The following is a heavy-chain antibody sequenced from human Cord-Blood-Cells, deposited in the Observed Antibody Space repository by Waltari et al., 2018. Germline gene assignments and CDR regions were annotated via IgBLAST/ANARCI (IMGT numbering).Heavy chain of an antibody. Sequence: EVQLVASGGGLVQPGRSLRLSCAAPGFTFYDSAMPWVRQGPGEGLGWVSSISWNSGSIGYADSVKGRFTISRDNAKNSLYLQMNSLRAEDTALYYCAKDLRAGSLDYWGQGTLVTVSS. CDR3: AKDLRAGSLDY. J-gene: IGHJ4*02. CDR1: GFTFYDSA. CDR2: ISWNSGSI. D-gene: IGHD6-25*01. V-gene: IGHV3-9*01.